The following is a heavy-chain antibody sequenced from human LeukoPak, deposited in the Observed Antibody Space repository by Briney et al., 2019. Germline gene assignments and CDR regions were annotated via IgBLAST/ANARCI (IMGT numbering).Heavy chain of an antibody. Sequence: SETLSLTCTVSGGSISSSTYYWGWVRQSPGKGLGWIGTIHYSGSTSYNPSLKSRVTISVDTSKNQFSLKLSSVTAADTAVYYCARRRYIRGPDVVNPFDYWGQGTLVTVSS. CDR1: GGSISSSTYY. CDR2: IHYSGST. V-gene: IGHV4-39*01. D-gene: IGHD1-1*01. J-gene: IGHJ4*02. CDR3: ARRRYIRGPDVVNPFDY.